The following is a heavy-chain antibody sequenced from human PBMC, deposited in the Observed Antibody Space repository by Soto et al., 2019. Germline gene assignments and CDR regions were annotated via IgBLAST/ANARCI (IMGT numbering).Heavy chain of an antibody. D-gene: IGHD6-19*01. V-gene: IGHV4-30-2*01. CDR1: GGSISSGGYS. CDR2: IYHSGST. CDR3: ASAGGLGAVAAAY. J-gene: IGHJ4*02. Sequence: QLQLQESGSGLVKPSQTLSLTCAVSGGSISSGGYSWSWIRQPPGKGLEWIGYIYHSGSTYYNPSLKSRVTISVDRSTNQFSLKLSSVTAAATAVYYCASAGGLGAVAAAYWGQGTLVTVSS.